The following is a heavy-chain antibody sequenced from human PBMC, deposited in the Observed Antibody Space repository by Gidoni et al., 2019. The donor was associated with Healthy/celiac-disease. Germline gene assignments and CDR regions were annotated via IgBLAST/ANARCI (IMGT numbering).Heavy chain of an antibody. CDR3: AFAYCGGACYSPSYYMDV. Sequence: QVQLVQSGAEVKKRGASVKVSGKASGYTCTSYYMHWVRQAPGQGLEWMGTINPSGGSTSYAQKFQGRVTMTRDTSTSTVYMELSSLRSADTAVYSCAFAYCGGACYSPSYYMDVWGKGTTVTVSS. CDR2: INPSGGST. CDR1: GYTCTSYY. D-gene: IGHD2-21*01. J-gene: IGHJ6*03. V-gene: IGHV1-46*03.